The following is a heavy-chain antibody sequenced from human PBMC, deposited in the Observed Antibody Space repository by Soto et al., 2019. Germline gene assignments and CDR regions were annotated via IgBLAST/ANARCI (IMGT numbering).Heavy chain of an antibody. Sequence: ASVKVSCKASGYTFTGYYMHWVRQAPGQGLEWMGWINPNSGIANYAQKFQGRVTITADTSTSTAYMELSSLRSDDTAVYYCAIFTTVTKYYFDYWGQGTLVTVSS. CDR2: INPNSGIA. V-gene: IGHV1-2*02. CDR1: GYTFTGYY. CDR3: AIFTTVTKYYFDY. D-gene: IGHD4-17*01. J-gene: IGHJ4*02.